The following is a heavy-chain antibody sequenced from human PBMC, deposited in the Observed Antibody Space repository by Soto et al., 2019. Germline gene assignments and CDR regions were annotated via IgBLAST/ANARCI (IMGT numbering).Heavy chain of an antibody. D-gene: IGHD5-12*01. CDR1: GYSFTSYW. J-gene: IGHJ6*02. Sequence: GESLKISCKGSGYSFTSYWIGWVRQMPGKGLEWMGIIYPGDSDTRYSPSSQGQVTISADKSISTAYLQWSSLKASDTAMYYCARINSGYDYYYYYGMDVWGQGTTVTVS. V-gene: IGHV5-51*01. CDR3: ARINSGYDYYYYYGMDV. CDR2: IYPGDSDT.